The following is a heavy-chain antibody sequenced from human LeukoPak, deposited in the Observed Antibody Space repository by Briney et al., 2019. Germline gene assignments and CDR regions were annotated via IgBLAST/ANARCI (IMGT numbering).Heavy chain of an antibody. CDR3: ALRCTNGDPGRYYYYYYMDV. J-gene: IGHJ6*03. CDR2: IYSSGST. CDR1: GVSISSGSNY. V-gene: IGHV4-39*07. D-gene: IGHD2-8*01. Sequence: SETLSLTCSVSGVSISSGSNYWGWIRQPPGKTLEWIGSIYSSGSTYYNPSLKSRVIILIDTAKNHVSLNLSSVTAADTAVYYCALRCTNGDPGRYYYYYYMDVWGKGTTVTVSS.